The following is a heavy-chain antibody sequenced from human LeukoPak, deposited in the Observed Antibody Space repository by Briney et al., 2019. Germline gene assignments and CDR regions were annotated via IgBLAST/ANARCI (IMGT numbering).Heavy chain of an antibody. Sequence: GGSLRLSCAASGFTFSSYSMNWVRQAPGKGLEWVSSISSSSVYIFYADSVKGRSTISRDNAKNSLYLQMNSLRAEDTAAYYCASRGDYWGQGTLVTVSS. D-gene: IGHD5-24*01. V-gene: IGHV3-21*01. J-gene: IGHJ4*02. CDR1: GFTFSSYS. CDR3: ASRGDY. CDR2: ISSSSVYI.